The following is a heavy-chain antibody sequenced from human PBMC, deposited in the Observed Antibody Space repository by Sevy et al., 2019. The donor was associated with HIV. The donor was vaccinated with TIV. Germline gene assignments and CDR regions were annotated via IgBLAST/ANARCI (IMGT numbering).Heavy chain of an antibody. CDR3: ARCLGGLRPWEYNWFDP. CDR2: FGAYNGNT. V-gene: IGHV1-18*01. J-gene: IGHJ5*02. CDR1: GYNFMSYG. Sequence: ASVKVSCKASGYNFMSYGISWVRQARGQGLEWMGWFGAYNGNTKIAEKLQGRVTMTTDTSTSTAYMELRSLRSDDTAVYYCARCLGGLRPWEYNWFDPWGQGTLVTVSS. D-gene: IGHD1-26*01.